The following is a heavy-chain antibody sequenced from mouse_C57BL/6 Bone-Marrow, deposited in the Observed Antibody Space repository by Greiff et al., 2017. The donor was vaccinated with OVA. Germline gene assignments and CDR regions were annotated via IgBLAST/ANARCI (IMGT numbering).Heavy chain of an antibody. J-gene: IGHJ4*01. D-gene: IGHD2-4*01. CDR3: ATYDFTSTYYYAMDY. CDR2: IDPANGNT. Sequence: VHVKQSVAELVRPGASVKLSCTASGFNIKNTYMHWVKQRPEQGLEWIGRIDPANGNTKYAPKFQGKATITADTSSNTAYLQLSSLTSEDTAIYYCATYDFTSTYYYAMDYWGQGTSVTVSS. CDR1: GFNIKNTY. V-gene: IGHV14-3*01.